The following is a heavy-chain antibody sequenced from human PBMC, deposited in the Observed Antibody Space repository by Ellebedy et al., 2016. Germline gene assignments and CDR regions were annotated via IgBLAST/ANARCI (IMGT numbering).Heavy chain of an antibody. D-gene: IGHD1-14*01. Sequence: GESLKISXAASGFSFSNFGMSWVRQAPGKGLEWVATISDNGCRTYYADSVEGRFTISRDDLKGTLYLQMNTLRVEDTAEYFCTNDAFVVKTFEPVDYWGQGTLVTVSS. CDR1: GFSFSNFG. CDR2: ISDNGCRT. J-gene: IGHJ4*02. CDR3: TNDAFVVKTFEPVDY. V-gene: IGHV3-23*01.